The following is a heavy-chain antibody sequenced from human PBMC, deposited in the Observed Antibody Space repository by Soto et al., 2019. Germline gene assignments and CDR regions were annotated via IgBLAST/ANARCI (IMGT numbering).Heavy chain of an antibody. CDR1: GYTFTSYD. V-gene: IGHV1-8*02. J-gene: IGHJ4*02. CDR2: VTPRNGST. Sequence: APVKVSCKASGYTFTSYDINWVRQAAGQGPEWMGSVTPRNGSTSFSQNFQGSFSVTTTTSMSTVYMELSNLTSDDTAAYYCARRGSYWARRHYFDSWGQGTLVTVSS. D-gene: IGHD2-8*02. CDR3: ARRGSYWARRHYFDS.